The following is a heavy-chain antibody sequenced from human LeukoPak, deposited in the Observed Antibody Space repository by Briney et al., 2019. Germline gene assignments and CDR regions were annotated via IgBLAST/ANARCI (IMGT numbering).Heavy chain of an antibody. CDR3: ARANFGFDF. Sequence: GGSLRLSCVVSGFTFSTYAMSWVRQAPGKGLEWVSGIGGDSIPTYYAESVKGRFTISRDNSKNTLYLQMNGLRAEDTAVYYCARANFGFDFWGQGTLVTVSS. V-gene: IGHV3-23*01. CDR1: GFTFSTYA. CDR2: IGGDSIPT. J-gene: IGHJ4*02. D-gene: IGHD3-16*01.